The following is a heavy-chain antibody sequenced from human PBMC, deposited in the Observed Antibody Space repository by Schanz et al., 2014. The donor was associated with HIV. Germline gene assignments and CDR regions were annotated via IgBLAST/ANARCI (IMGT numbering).Heavy chain of an antibody. Sequence: QVQLVESGGGGVQPGRSLGLSCEASGFPFNNFGMPRPRQAPGKGLEGIPAVRHDGGATYYADSVKGRFTISRDNSRNILYLQMSNLRAEDTSVYYCARGFQGFDYWGQGTLVTVSS. V-gene: IGHV3-33*08. CDR3: ARGFQGFDY. CDR1: GFPFNNFG. J-gene: IGHJ4*02. D-gene: IGHD3-10*01. CDR2: VRHDGGAT.